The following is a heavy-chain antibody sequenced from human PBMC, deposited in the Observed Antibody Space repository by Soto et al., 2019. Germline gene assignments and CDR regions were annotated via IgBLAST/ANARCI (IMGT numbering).Heavy chain of an antibody. CDR3: AKLWGTSTYDSSGYPIDY. CDR1: GFTFSSYG. J-gene: IGHJ4*02. CDR2: ISYDGSNK. Sequence: QVQLVESGGGVVQPGRSLRLSCAASGFTFSSYGMHWVRQAPGKGLEWVAVISYDGSNKYYADSVKGRFTISRDNSKNTLYLQMNSLRAEDTAVYYCAKLWGTSTYDSSGYPIDYWGQGTLVNVSS. V-gene: IGHV3-30*18. D-gene: IGHD3-22*01.